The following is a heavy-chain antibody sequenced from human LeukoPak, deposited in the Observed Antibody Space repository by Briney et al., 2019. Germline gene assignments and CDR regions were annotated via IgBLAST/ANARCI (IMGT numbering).Heavy chain of an antibody. CDR3: AKDLRLGSSWYGGAFDY. CDR2: ISSSGSTI. Sequence: GGSLRLSCAASGFTFSDYYMSWIRQAPGKGLEWVSYISSSGSTIYYADSVKGRFTISRDNAKNSLYLQMNSLRAEDTALYYCAKDLRLGSSWYGGAFDYWGQGTLVTVSS. J-gene: IGHJ4*02. V-gene: IGHV3-11*01. CDR1: GFTFSDYY. D-gene: IGHD6-13*01.